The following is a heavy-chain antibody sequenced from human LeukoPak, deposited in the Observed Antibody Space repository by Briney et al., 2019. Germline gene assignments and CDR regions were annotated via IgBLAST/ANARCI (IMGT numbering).Heavy chain of an antibody. Sequence: GESLKISCKGSGYSFTSYWIGWVRQMPGKGLEWMGIIYPGDSDTRYSPSFQGQVTISADKSISTAYLQWSSLKASDTAMYYCARQTSLLWFGGLLQQYYFDYWGQGTLVTVSS. CDR3: ARQTSLLWFGGLLQQYYFDY. D-gene: IGHD3-10*01. J-gene: IGHJ4*02. CDR2: IYPGDSDT. CDR1: GYSFTSYW. V-gene: IGHV5-51*01.